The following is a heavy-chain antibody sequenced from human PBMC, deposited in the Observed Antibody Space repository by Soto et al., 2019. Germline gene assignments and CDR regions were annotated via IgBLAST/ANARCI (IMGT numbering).Heavy chain of an antibody. CDR1: GGSVSSGDYY. J-gene: IGHJ6*01. Sequence: QVQLQESGPGLVRPSQTLSLTCTVSGGSVSSGDYYWTWIRQPPGKGLEWIGYISDSGSPYYNPSLKSRATIAVDTSKNQSSLKLTAVTAADTAVYYCARDNTVTRRYYYYGMDVW. V-gene: IGHV4-30-4*01. CDR3: ARDNTVTRRYYYYGMDV. D-gene: IGHD4-17*01. CDR2: ISDSGSP.